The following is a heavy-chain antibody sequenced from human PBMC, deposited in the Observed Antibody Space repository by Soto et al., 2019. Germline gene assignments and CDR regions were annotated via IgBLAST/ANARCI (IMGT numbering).Heavy chain of an antibody. J-gene: IGHJ4*02. V-gene: IGHV4-59*08. CDR2: NYYSGST. CDR3: ARHDPWGPLDY. CDR1: GGSISSDY. Sequence: SETLSLTCPVSGGSISSDYWSWIRQPPGKGLEWIGCNYYSGSTNYNPSLKSRVTISVDTSRNQFSLKLSTLTAADTAVYYCARHDPWGPLDYWGQGTLVTVSS. D-gene: IGHD3-16*01.